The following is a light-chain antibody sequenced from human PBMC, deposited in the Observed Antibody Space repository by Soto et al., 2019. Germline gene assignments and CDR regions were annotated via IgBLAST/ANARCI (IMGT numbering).Light chain of an antibody. Sequence: QSVLTQPPSVSAAPGQKVTISCSGSSSNIGNNYVSWYQQLPGTVPKLLVFETNKRPSGIPDRFSGSKSGTSATLGITGLQTGDEADYYCGTWDSSLRAVVFGGGTKLTVL. V-gene: IGLV1-51*02. CDR2: ETN. CDR3: GTWDSSLRAVV. J-gene: IGLJ3*02. CDR1: SSNIGNNY.